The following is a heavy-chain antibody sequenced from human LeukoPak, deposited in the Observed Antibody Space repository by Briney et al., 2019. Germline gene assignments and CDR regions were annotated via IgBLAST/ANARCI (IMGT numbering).Heavy chain of an antibody. Sequence: PGGSLRLSCTASGFTFSSYSMNWVRQAPGKGLEWVSSITVSSSTYIYYADSVKGRFTISRDNAKNSLYLQMNSLRAEDTAVYYCARGSGSYLDAFDIWGQGTMVTVSS. V-gene: IGHV3-21*01. CDR3: ARGSGSYLDAFDI. D-gene: IGHD3-10*01. J-gene: IGHJ3*02. CDR2: ITVSSSTYI. CDR1: GFTFSSYS.